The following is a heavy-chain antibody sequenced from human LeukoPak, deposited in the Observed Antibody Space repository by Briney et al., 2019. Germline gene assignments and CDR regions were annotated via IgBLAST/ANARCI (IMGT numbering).Heavy chain of an antibody. CDR1: GVSISSSNSY. CDR3: ARAGSSRYCSGGSCPTGVFDY. V-gene: IGHV4-39*07. J-gene: IGHJ4*02. Sequence: PSETLSLTCTVSGVSISSSNSYWGWIRQPPGTGLEWLGSIYYSGNTYYNPSLKSRVTISVDTSKNQFSLKLSSVTAADTAVYYCARAGSSRYCSGGSCPTGVFDYWGQGTLVTVSS. CDR2: IYYSGNT. D-gene: IGHD2-15*01.